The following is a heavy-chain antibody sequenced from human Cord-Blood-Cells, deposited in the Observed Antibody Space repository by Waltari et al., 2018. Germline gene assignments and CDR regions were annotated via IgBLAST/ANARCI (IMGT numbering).Heavy chain of an antibody. Sequence: QLQLQESGPGLVKPSEPLSLTCTVSGGSISSSSYYWGWFRQPPGKGLEWIGSIYYSGSTYYNPSLKSRVTISVDTSKNQFSLKLSSVTAADTAVYYCARGAVAGTVFDYWGQGTLVTVSS. CDR3: ARGAVAGTVFDY. D-gene: IGHD6-19*01. V-gene: IGHV4-39*01. J-gene: IGHJ4*02. CDR1: GGSISSSSYY. CDR2: IYYSGST.